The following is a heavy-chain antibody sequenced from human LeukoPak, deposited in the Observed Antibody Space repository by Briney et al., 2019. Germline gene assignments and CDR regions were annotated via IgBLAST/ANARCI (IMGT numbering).Heavy chain of an antibody. CDR2: ITKDGRNK. CDR1: GFTFGSYG. D-gene: IGHD2-21*01. Sequence: GGSLRLSCVASGFTFGSYGLHWVRQAPGKGLEWMTFITKDGRNKYYADSVKGRFTISRDNSKNTLYLQMDSLRADDTAVYYCAKDCGLGGDHDSWGQGTLVTVSS. J-gene: IGHJ4*02. V-gene: IGHV3-30*02. CDR3: AKDCGLGGDHDS.